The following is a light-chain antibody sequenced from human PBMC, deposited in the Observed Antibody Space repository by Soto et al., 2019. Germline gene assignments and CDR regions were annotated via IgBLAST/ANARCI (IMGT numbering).Light chain of an antibody. V-gene: IGLV2-23*02. Sequence: QSALTQPASVSGSPGQSITISCTGTSSDVGSNNLVSWYQQHPGKAPKLMIYEVSRRPSGVCNRFSGSKSGNTASLTISGLQAEDEADYYCSAFARSSTPFGSGTKLTVL. J-gene: IGLJ1*01. CDR2: EVS. CDR1: SSDVGSNNL. CDR3: SAFARSSTP.